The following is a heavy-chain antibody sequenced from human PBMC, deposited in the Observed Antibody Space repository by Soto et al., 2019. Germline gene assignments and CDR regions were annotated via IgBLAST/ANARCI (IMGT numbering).Heavy chain of an antibody. V-gene: IGHV4-34*01. CDR3: ARDKITGLFDY. D-gene: IGHD2-8*02. CDR1: GGSFSGYY. Sequence: QVQLQQWGAGLLKPSETLCLICTVSGGSFSGYYWTWIRQPPGTGLEWIGEINHSGSTNYNPSLKSRVTISVDTSKNQFSLKLTSVTAADTAVYYCARDKITGLFDYWGQGTLVTVSS. J-gene: IGHJ4*02. CDR2: INHSGST.